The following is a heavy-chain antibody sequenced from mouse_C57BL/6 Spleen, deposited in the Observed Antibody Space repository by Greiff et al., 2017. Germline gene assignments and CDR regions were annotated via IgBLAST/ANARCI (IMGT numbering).Heavy chain of an antibody. V-gene: IGHV3-6*01. J-gene: IGHJ2*01. CDR3: ARDAYYYGSSYVDY. D-gene: IGHD1-1*01. CDR1: GYSITSGYY. Sequence: EVHLVESGPGLVKPSQSLSLTCSVTGYSITSGYYWNWIRQFPGNKLEWMGYISYDGSNNYNPSLKNRISITRDTSKNQFFLKLNSVTTEDTATYYCARDAYYYGSSYVDYWGQGTTLTVSS. CDR2: ISYDGSN.